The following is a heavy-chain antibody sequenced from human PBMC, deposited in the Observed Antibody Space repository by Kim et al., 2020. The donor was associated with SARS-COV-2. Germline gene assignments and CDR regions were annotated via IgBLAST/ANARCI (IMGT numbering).Heavy chain of an antibody. D-gene: IGHD6-19*01. J-gene: IGHJ3*02. CDR2: IRYDGSNK. Sequence: GGSLRLSCAASGFTFSSYGMHWVRQAPGKGLEWVAVIRYDGSNKYYADSVKGRFTISRDNSKNTLYLQINSLRAEDTAVYYCARRERYSSGQHGFDNWGQGTMVTVSS. CDR1: GFTFSSYG. CDR3: ARRERYSSGQHGFDN. V-gene: IGHV3-33*01.